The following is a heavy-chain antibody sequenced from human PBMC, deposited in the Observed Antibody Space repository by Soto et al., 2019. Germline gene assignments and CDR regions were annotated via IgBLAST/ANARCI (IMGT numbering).Heavy chain of an antibody. Sequence: SETLSLTCTVSGGSISSYYWSWIRQPPGKGMEWIGYIYYSGSTNYNPSLKSRVTISVDTSKNQFSLKLSSVTAADTAGYYCEPLVSCYCSGGSSAINWFDPWGQGTLVTVSS. CDR1: GGSISSYY. J-gene: IGHJ5*02. CDR3: EPLVSCYCSGGSSAINWFDP. V-gene: IGHV4-59*08. D-gene: IGHD2-15*01. CDR2: IYYSGST.